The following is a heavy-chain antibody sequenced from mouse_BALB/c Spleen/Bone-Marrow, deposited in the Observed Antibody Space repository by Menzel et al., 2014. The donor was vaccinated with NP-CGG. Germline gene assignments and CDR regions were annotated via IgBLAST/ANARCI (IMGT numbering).Heavy chain of an antibody. D-gene: IGHD2-4*01. CDR3: ARGDYDYAMDY. Sequence: QVQLKHSGPGLVAPSQSLSITCTVSGFSLPRFGVHWVRQPPGKGLEWLGIIWAGGTTNYNSALMSRLSISKDNPKSQVFLKMNGLQTDDTAMYYCARGDYDYAMDYWGQRTSVTVSS. V-gene: IGHV2-9*02. J-gene: IGHJ4*01. CDR1: GFSLPRFG. CDR2: IWAGGTT.